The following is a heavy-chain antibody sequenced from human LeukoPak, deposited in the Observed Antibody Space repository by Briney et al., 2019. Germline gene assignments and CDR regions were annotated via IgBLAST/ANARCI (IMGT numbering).Heavy chain of an antibody. D-gene: IGHD4-17*01. Sequence: PGGSLRLSCAASGFTFSSYVMHRVRQAPGKGLEWVAFISYDGSNKYYADSVKGRCTISRDNSKNTVYLQMNSLRAEDTAVYYCAKDMDHDYDDYGFDYWGQGTPVTVSS. CDR1: GFTFSSYV. V-gene: IGHV3-30*18. CDR3: AKDMDHDYDDYGFDY. CDR2: ISYDGSNK. J-gene: IGHJ4*02.